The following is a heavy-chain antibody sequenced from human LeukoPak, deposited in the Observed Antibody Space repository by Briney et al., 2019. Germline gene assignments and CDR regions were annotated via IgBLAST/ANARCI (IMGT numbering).Heavy chain of an antibody. J-gene: IGHJ4*02. CDR3: AKSRGDRERWLHLDS. CDR1: GFIFTDYG. D-gene: IGHD5-24*01. CDR2: IWYDGINK. V-gene: IGHV3-33*06. Sequence: PGTSLRLSCAASGFIFTDYGMHWVRQAPGTGLEWVAVIWYDGINKRYADSVKGRFTISRDNSGTTLYLQMDSLRPQDTAVYYCAKSRGDRERWLHLDSWGQGTLVTVSS.